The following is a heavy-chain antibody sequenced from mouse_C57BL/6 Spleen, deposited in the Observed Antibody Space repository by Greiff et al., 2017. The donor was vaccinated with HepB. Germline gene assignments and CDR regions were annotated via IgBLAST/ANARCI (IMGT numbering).Heavy chain of an antibody. V-gene: IGHV14-2*01. CDR3: ARDTYGSSPYWYFDV. J-gene: IGHJ1*03. CDR2: IDPEDGET. CDR1: GFNIKDYY. D-gene: IGHD1-1*01. Sequence: VQLKESGAELVKPGASVKLSCTASGFNIKDYYMHWVKQRTEQGLEWIGRIDPEDGETKYAPKFQGKATITADTSSNPAYLQLSSLTSADTAVYYCARDTYGSSPYWYFDVWGTGTTVTVSS.